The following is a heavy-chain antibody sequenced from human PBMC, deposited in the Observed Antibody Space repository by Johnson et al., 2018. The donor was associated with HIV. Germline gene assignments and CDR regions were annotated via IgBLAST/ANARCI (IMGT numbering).Heavy chain of an antibody. CDR3: ARAPSRLRYFDWSEDAFDI. V-gene: IGHV3-74*02. Sequence: VQLVESGGGLVQPGGSLRLSCAASGFTFSSYWMHWVRQAPGKGLVWVSRINSDGSSTSYADSVKGRFTISSDNANNTLYLQMNSLRAEDTAVYYCARAPSRLRYFDWSEDAFDIWGQGTMVTVSS. D-gene: IGHD3-9*01. J-gene: IGHJ3*02. CDR2: INSDGSST. CDR1: GFTFSSYW.